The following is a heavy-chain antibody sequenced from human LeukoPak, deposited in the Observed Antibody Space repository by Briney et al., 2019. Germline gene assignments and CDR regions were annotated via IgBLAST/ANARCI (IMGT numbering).Heavy chain of an antibody. J-gene: IGHJ4*02. V-gene: IGHV3-30*02. Sequence: GGSLRLSCAASGFTFSSYGMHWVRQAPGKGLEGVAFIRYDGSNKYYADSVKGRFTISRDNAKNSLYLQMNSLRAEDTAVYYCARDLSHRSSWYGYYFDYWGQGTLVTVSS. CDR2: IRYDGSNK. CDR1: GFTFSSYG. CDR3: ARDLSHRSSWYGYYFDY. D-gene: IGHD6-13*01.